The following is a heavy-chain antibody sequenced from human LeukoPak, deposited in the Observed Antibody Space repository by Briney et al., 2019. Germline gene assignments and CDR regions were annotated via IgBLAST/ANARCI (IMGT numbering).Heavy chain of an antibody. CDR1: GFTFSSYG. CDR2: ISGSGGTV. D-gene: IGHD3-10*01. CDR3: ARNIIRAANFDF. J-gene: IGHJ4*02. V-gene: IGHV3-48*03. Sequence: PGGSLRLSCAASGFTFSSYGMNWVRRAPGKGLEWVSYISGSGGTVYYADSVRGRFTISRDNAKNSLYLQMNSLRAEDTAVYYCARNIIRAANFDFWGQGTLVTVSS.